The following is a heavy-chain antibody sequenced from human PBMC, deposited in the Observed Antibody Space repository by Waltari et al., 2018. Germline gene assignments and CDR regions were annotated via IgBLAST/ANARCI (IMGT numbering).Heavy chain of an antibody. CDR1: GDSVSSSYL. V-gene: IGHV4-4*02. J-gene: IGHJ5*02. CDR3: ARDRGRGLYLDT. D-gene: IGHD2-15*01. Sequence: QLRLQESGPGLVKPSGNVSLSCAVSGDSVSSSYLWNWVRQSAQKGLGWRGHVRGSGRTNYRPSFGSRVTVSLDTSKNLFSLEVTSATAADTAVYYCARDRGRGLYLDTWGPGTLVTVSP. CDR2: VRGSGRT.